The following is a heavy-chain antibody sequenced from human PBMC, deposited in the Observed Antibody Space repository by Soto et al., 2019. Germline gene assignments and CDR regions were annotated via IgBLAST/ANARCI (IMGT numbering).Heavy chain of an antibody. V-gene: IGHV1-69*02. D-gene: IGHD2-8*01. CDR2: IIPILGIA. J-gene: IGHJ3*02. CDR3: ARGYCTNGVCRGAFDI. Sequence: SVKVSCKASGGTFSSYTISWVRQAPGQGLEWMGRIIPILGIANYAQKFQGRVTITADKSTSTAYMELSSLRSEDTAVYYCARGYCTNGVCRGAFDIWGQRTMVTVSS. CDR1: GGTFSSYT.